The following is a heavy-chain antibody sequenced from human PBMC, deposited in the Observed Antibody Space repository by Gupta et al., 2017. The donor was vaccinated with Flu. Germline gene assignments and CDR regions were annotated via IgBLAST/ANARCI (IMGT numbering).Heavy chain of an antibody. CDR2: INHIGST. Sequence: GKGLEWIGEINHIGSTNYNPSLNSRVTISVDTSKNQFSLKLSSVTAADTAVYYCARGGITIFGRGYYYYMDVWGKGTTVTVSS. D-gene: IGHD3-3*01. J-gene: IGHJ6*03. V-gene: IGHV4-34*01. CDR3: ARGGITIFGRGYYYYMDV.